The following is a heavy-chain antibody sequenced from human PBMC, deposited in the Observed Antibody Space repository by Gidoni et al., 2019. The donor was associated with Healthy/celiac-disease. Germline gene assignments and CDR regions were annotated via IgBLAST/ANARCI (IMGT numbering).Heavy chain of an antibody. CDR1: GGTFSSYA. J-gene: IGHJ4*02. CDR2: IIPILGIA. CDR3: ARDSGSYGLGLDY. D-gene: IGHD1-26*01. V-gene: IGHV1-69*04. Sequence: QVQLVQTGAEVKKPGSSVKVSCKASGGTFSSYAISWVRQAPGQGLEWMGRIIPILGIANYAQKFQGRVTITADKSTSTAYMELSSLRSEDTAVYYCARDSGSYGLGLDYWGQGTLVTVSS.